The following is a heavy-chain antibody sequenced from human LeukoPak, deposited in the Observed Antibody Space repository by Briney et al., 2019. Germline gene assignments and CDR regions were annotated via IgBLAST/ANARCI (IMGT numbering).Heavy chain of an antibody. CDR2: IYSGGST. CDR3: AREKRGSSSGYFDY. Sequence: GGSLRLSCAASGFTVSSNYMSWVRQAPGKGLEWVSLIYSGGSTYYADSVKGRFTISRDNSKNTLYLQMNSLRAEDKAVYYCAREKRGSSSGYFDYWGQGTLVTVSS. D-gene: IGHD6-6*01. V-gene: IGHV3-66*01. J-gene: IGHJ4*02. CDR1: GFTVSSNY.